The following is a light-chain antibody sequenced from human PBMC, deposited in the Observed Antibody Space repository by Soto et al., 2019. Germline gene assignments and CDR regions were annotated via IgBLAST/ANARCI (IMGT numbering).Light chain of an antibody. V-gene: IGLV2-8*01. J-gene: IGLJ2*01. CDR3: SSYAGRNNLV. CDR2: EVS. Sequence: QSALTQPPSASGSPGQSVTISCTGTSSDVGGYNYVSWYQQHPGKAPKLMIYEVSKRPSGVPDRSSGSKSGNTASLTVSGLQAEDEADYYCSSYAGRNNLVFGGGTKLTVL. CDR1: SSDVGGYNY.